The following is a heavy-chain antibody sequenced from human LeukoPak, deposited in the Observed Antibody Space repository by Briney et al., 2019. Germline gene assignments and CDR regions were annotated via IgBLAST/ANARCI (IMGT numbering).Heavy chain of an antibody. CDR1: GFTFSSYS. D-gene: IGHD6-25*01. CDR2: ISSSSSYI. Sequence: PGRSLRLSCAASGFTFSSYSMNWVRQAPGKGLEWVSSISSSSSYIYYADSVKGRFTISRDNAKNSLYLQMNSLRAEDTAVYYCARDNTPAARGDYWGQGTLVTVSS. CDR3: ARDNTPAARGDY. J-gene: IGHJ4*02. V-gene: IGHV3-21*01.